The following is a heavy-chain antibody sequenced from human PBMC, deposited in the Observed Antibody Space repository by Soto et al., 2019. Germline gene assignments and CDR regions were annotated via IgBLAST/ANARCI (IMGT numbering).Heavy chain of an antibody. CDR1: GYTFTNYA. CDR2: INADNGDT. Sequence: QVQLVQSGAEVKKPGASVKVSCKASGYTFTNYAMHWVRQAPGQRLEWMGWINADNGDTKYSQKFQGRVTFTWDTSATTAYMELTSLTSEDTAVYYCARDPRGGVYFDYGGQGPLVTVSS. D-gene: IGHD2-8*01. CDR3: ARDPRGGVYFDY. V-gene: IGHV1-3*01. J-gene: IGHJ4*02.